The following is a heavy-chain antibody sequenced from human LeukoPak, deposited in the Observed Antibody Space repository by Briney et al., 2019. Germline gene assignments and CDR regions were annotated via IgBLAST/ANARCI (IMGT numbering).Heavy chain of an antibody. J-gene: IGHJ4*02. Sequence: PGGSLRLSCAASGFTFSNTWMSWVRQAPGKGLEWVSSINTGGTNTYYADSVKGRFTISRDNSKSTLFLLMNSLRVDDTALYYCAASGWAYWGQGTLVTVSS. D-gene: IGHD6-25*01. CDR3: AASGWAY. CDR1: GFTFSNTW. V-gene: IGHV3-23*01. CDR2: INTGGTNT.